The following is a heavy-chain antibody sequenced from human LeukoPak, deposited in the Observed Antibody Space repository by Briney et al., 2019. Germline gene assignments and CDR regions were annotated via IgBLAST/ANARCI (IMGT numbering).Heavy chain of an antibody. Sequence: GVSLRLSCAVSGFTFSSYWMHWVRQAPGKGLVWVSRINSDGSSTIYADSVQGRFTISRDNAKNTLYLQMNSLRAEDTAVYFCTRGTGSYYSLGYWGQGTLVTVSS. CDR2: INSDGSST. V-gene: IGHV3-74*01. CDR1: GFTFSSYW. D-gene: IGHD3-10*01. J-gene: IGHJ4*02. CDR3: TRGTGSYYSLGY.